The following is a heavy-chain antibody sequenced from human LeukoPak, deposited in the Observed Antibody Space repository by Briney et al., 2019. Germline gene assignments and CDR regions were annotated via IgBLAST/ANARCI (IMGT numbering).Heavy chain of an antibody. CDR1: GFTFSSYA. Sequence: RPGGSLRLSCAASGFTFSSYAMHWVRQAPGKGLEWVAVISYDGSNKYYADSVKGRFTISRDNSKNTLYLQMNSLRAEDTAVYYCAREDGAYGSGSYPYYWGKGTLVTVSS. D-gene: IGHD3-10*01. CDR3: AREDGAYGSGSYPYY. V-gene: IGHV3-30*04. CDR2: ISYDGSNK. J-gene: IGHJ4*02.